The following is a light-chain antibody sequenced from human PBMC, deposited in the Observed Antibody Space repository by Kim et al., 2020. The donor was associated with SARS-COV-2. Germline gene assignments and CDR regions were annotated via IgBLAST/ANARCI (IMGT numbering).Light chain of an antibody. CDR3: AAWDDSLSGRV. CDR1: TPNTGVYY. CDR2: SNN. V-gene: IGLV1-47*01. Sequence: GQRVPITCSGSTPNTGVYYVSGYQQLPGTAPKLLIYSNNQRPAGVPDRFSGSKSGTSASLAISELRSEDEADYYCAAWDDSLSGRVFGTGTKVTVL. J-gene: IGLJ1*01.